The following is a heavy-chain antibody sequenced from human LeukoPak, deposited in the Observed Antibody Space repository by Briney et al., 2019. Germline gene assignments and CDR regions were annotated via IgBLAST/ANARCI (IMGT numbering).Heavy chain of an antibody. Sequence: PGGSLRLSCAASGFTFSNYGMHWVRQAPGKGLEWVAVIWYDGSIQYYGDSAKGRFTISRDNSKNTLYLQVISLRAEDTAVYYCARDGWIQISGGDYYFDYWGQGALVTVSS. CDR2: IWYDGSIQ. J-gene: IGHJ4*02. D-gene: IGHD5-18*01. V-gene: IGHV3-33*01. CDR3: ARDGWIQISGGDYYFDY. CDR1: GFTFSNYG.